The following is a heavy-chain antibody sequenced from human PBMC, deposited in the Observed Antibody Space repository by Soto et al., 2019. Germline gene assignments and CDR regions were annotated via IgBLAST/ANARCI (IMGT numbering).Heavy chain of an antibody. CDR2: IWYDGTKK. J-gene: IGHJ3*02. Sequence: QVQLVESGGGVVQPGRSLRLSCAASGFSFSRYGRHWVRQAPGKGLQWVALIWYDGTKKYYADSVKGRFTISRDDSMNTLLLQMNSLRAEDTAVYYCARESYDRAFDIWGQGTMVTVSS. V-gene: IGHV3-33*01. CDR1: GFSFSRYG. CDR3: ARESYDRAFDI. D-gene: IGHD3-16*01.